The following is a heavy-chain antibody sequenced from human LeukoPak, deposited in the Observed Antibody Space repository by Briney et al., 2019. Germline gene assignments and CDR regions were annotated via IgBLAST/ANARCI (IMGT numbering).Heavy chain of an antibody. Sequence: GGSLRLSCAASGFTFSSYSMNWVRQAPGKGLEWVSSISSSSSYIYYADPVKGRFTISRDNAKNSLYLQMNSLRAEDTAVYYCARDTWGDCSSTSCYHDYWGQGTLVTVSS. V-gene: IGHV3-21*04. D-gene: IGHD2-2*01. CDR2: ISSSSSYI. CDR1: GFTFSSYS. J-gene: IGHJ4*02. CDR3: ARDTWGDCSSTSCYHDY.